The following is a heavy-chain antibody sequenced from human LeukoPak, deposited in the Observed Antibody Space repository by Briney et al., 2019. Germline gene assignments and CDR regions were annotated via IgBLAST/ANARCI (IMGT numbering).Heavy chain of an antibody. V-gene: IGHV1-18*01. D-gene: IGHD4-17*01. J-gene: IGHJ6*03. CDR1: GYTFTSYG. Sequence: ASVKVSCKASGYTFTSYGISWVRQAPGQGLEWMGWISAYNGNTNYAQKLQGRVTMTTDTSTSTAYMELRSLRSDDTAVYYCARDMGDYAWGYYYYYMDVWGKGTTVTVSS. CDR3: ARDMGDYAWGYYYYYMDV. CDR2: ISAYNGNT.